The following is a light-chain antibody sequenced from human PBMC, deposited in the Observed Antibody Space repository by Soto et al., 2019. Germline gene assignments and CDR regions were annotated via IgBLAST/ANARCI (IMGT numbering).Light chain of an antibody. J-gene: IGKJ1*01. CDR1: QSIGSW. Sequence: DIQMTQSPSILSASVGDRVTITCRASQSIGSWLAWHQQKPGKAPKLLIFDASSLESGVPLRFSGSGSGTEFTLTISSLQPDDFATYYCQQYNNYSPTFGQGTKVDI. CDR2: DAS. CDR3: QQYNNYSPT. V-gene: IGKV1-5*01.